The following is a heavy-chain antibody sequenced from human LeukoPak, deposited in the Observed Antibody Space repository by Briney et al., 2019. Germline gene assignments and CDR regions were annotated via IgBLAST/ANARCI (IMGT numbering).Heavy chain of an antibody. Sequence: GGSLRLSCAASGFTFSSYGMHWVRQAPGKGLEWVAFIRYDGSNKYYADSVKGRFTISRDNPKNTLYLQMNSLRAEDTAVYYCAKDVLNSYYFDYWGQGTLVTVSS. CDR1: GFTFSSYG. CDR3: AKDVLNSYYFDY. J-gene: IGHJ4*02. CDR2: IRYDGSNK. V-gene: IGHV3-30*02. D-gene: IGHD3-10*02.